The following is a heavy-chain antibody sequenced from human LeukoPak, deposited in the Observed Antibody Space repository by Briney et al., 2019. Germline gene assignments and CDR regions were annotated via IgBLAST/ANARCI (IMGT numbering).Heavy chain of an antibody. J-gene: IGHJ3*02. CDR2: IYSGGRT. CDR3: ARAPDGYEAFDI. Sequence: GGSLRLLCAASGFIVSSNYMTWVRQAPGKGLEWVSVIYSGGRTYYADSVKGRFTTSRDNSKNTLYLQMNSLRAEDTAVYYCARAPDGYEAFDIWGQGRMVTVSS. D-gene: IGHD3-22*01. V-gene: IGHV3-66*01. CDR1: GFIVSSNY.